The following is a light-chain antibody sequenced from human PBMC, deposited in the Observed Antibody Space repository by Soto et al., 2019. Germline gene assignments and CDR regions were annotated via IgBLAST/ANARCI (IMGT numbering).Light chain of an antibody. V-gene: IGKV3-20*01. CDR1: QTISSNN. J-gene: IGKJ1*01. Sequence: EIVLTQSPGTLSVSPGERATLSCRASQTISSNNLAWYQQKPGQAPSLLIYGTSSRATGIPDRCSGSGAGTDFTLTISRLEPEDYAMYYCQQFGSWTFGQGTKVEI. CDR2: GTS. CDR3: QQFGSWT.